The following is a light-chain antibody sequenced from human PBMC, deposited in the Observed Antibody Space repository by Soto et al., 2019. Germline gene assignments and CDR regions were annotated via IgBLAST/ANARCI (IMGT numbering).Light chain of an antibody. CDR2: QDS. V-gene: IGLV3-1*01. Sequence: SYELTQPPSVSVSRGQTASITCSGDKLGDKYACWYQQKPGQSPVLVIYQDSKRPSGIPERFSGSNSGNTATLTISGTQAMDEADYYCQAWDSSTAVFGGGTNVTVL. CDR3: QAWDSSTAV. J-gene: IGLJ2*01. CDR1: KLGDKY.